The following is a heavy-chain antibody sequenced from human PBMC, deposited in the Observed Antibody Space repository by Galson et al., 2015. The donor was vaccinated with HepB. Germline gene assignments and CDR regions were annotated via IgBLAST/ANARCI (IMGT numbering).Heavy chain of an antibody. J-gene: IGHJ6*02. CDR2: ISAYNGNT. CDR1: GYTFINYG. V-gene: IGHV1-18*04. CDR3: ARALVDSSANCYGMDV. D-gene: IGHD3-22*01. Sequence: SVKVSCKASGYTFINYGISWVRQAPGQGLERMGWISAYNGNTNYTQNLQGRVTMTTDTSTNTAYMELRSLRSDDTAVYYCARALVDSSANCYGMDVWGQGTTVTVSS.